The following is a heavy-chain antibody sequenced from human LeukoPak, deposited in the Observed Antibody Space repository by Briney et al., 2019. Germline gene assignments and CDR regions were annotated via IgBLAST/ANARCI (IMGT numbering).Heavy chain of an antibody. Sequence: ASVKVSCKTSGYTFPMYGISWVRQAPGQGLEWMGWISAYNGNTNYAQKLQGRVTMTTDTSTSTAYMELRSLRSGDTAVYYCARDCRYSSGWYEVGEDYWGQGTLVTVSS. CDR2: ISAYNGNT. D-gene: IGHD6-19*01. V-gene: IGHV1-18*01. CDR3: ARDCRYSSGWYEVGEDY. CDR1: GYTFPMYG. J-gene: IGHJ4*02.